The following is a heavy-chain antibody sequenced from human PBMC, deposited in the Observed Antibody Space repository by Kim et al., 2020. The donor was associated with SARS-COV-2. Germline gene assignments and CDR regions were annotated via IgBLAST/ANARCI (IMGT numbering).Heavy chain of an antibody. Sequence: GGSLRLSCAASGFTFSSYWMSWVRQAPGKGLEWVANIKQDGSEKYYVDSVKGRFTISRDNAKNSLYLQMNSLRAEDTAVYYCARDRIRWLQYEGDAFDIWGQGTMVTVSS. D-gene: IGHD5-12*01. CDR2: IKQDGSEK. J-gene: IGHJ3*02. CDR1: GFTFSSYW. CDR3: ARDRIRWLQYEGDAFDI. V-gene: IGHV3-7*01.